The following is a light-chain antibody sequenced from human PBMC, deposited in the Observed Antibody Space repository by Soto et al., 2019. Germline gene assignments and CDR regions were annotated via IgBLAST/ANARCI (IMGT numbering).Light chain of an antibody. CDR2: EVS. V-gene: IGLV2-8*01. CDR1: SSDVGGYNY. Sequence: QSVLTQPPSASGSPGQSVTISCTGTSSDVGGYNYVSWYQQHPGEAPKLMIYEVSKRPSGVPDRFSGSKSGNTASLTVSGLQAEDGADYYCSSYAGSKIFRLFGGGTKPTVL. J-gene: IGLJ2*01. CDR3: SSYAGSKIFRL.